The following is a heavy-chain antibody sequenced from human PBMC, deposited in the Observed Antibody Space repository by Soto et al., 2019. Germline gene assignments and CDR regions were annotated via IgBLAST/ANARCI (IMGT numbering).Heavy chain of an antibody. J-gene: IGHJ4*02. CDR2: LYYSGNT. Sequence: SETLSLTCTVSGGSISPFYWSWVRQPPGKGLEWIGYLYYSGNTNYHPSLKSRVTISVDASKNQVSLRLTSVTAADTAVYYCARVGGVAARTFDYWGQGTVVTVSS. CDR1: GGSISPFY. V-gene: IGHV4-59*01. CDR3: ARVGGVAARTFDY. D-gene: IGHD2-15*01.